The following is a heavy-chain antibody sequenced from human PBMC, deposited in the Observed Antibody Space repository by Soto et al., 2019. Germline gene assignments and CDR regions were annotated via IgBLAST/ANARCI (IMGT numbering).Heavy chain of an antibody. Sequence: ASVKVSCKASGYTFTSYGISWVRQAPGQGLEWMGWISAYNGNTNYAQKLQGRVTMTTDTSTSTAYMEMSSLRSDDTAVYYCATDVMQPTFPNDYWGQGTLVTVSS. J-gene: IGHJ4*02. CDR2: ISAYNGNT. D-gene: IGHD2-21*01. V-gene: IGHV1-18*01. CDR3: ATDVMQPTFPNDY. CDR1: GYTFTSYG.